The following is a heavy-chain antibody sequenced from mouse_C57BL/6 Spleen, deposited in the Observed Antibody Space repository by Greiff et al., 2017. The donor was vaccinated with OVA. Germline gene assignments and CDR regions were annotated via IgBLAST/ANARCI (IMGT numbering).Heavy chain of an antibody. J-gene: IGHJ2*01. CDR2: MNPDNGGT. V-gene: IGHV1-19*01. D-gene: IGHD1-1*01. CDR3: ASGVLRYDY. CDR1: GYTFTDYY. Sequence: VQLQQSGPVLVKPGASVKMSCKASGYTFTDYYRDWVKHSQGKSRERIEVMNPDNGGTNYNQKIKGKTTLTDDKTASTAYRELNSLTSEDAAVYYCASGVLRYDYWGQGTTLTVSS.